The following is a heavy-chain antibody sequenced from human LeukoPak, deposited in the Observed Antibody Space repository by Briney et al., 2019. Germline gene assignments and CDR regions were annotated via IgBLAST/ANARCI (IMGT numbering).Heavy chain of an antibody. CDR1: GFTFSDYY. D-gene: IGHD3-10*01. CDR3: ATEVTMVRGVIYYYYGMDV. J-gene: IGHJ6*02. V-gene: IGHV3-11*01. Sequence: PGGSLRLSCAASGFTFSDYYMSWIRQAPGKGLEWVSYISRSGSTIYYADSVKGRFTISRDDAKNSLYLQMNSLRAEDTAVYYCATEVTMVRGVIYYYYGMDVWGQGTTVTVSS. CDR2: ISRSGSTI.